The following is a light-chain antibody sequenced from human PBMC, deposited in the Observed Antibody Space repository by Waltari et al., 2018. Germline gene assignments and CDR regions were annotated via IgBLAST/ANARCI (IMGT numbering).Light chain of an antibody. J-gene: IGLJ3*02. Sequence: SYVLTQPPSVSVAPGKTARITCGGNDIGRKTVPWYQQRPGRAPLLVIYYDSDRPSGIPGGLSGSKSGNTATLTISRVEVGDEADYYCQVWDRGAHWVFGGGTKLTVL. V-gene: IGLV3-21*04. CDR1: DIGRKT. CDR2: YDS. CDR3: QVWDRGAHWV.